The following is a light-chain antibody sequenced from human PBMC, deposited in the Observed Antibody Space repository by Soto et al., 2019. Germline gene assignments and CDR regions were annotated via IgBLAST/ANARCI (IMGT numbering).Light chain of an antibody. CDR3: QQYHNWPTRT. Sequence: EIVMTPSPVTLSVSPGERATLSCRASQRVGSNLAWYQQKRGQAPRLLIYGASTRATGIPDRFSGSGSGSGTEFTLTISSLQSEDFAVYYCQQYHNWPTRTFGGGTNVEIK. J-gene: IGKJ4*01. V-gene: IGKV3-15*01. CDR2: GAS. CDR1: QRVGSN.